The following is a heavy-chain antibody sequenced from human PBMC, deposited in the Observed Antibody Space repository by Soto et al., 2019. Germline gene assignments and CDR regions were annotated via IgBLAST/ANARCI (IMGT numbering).Heavy chain of an antibody. D-gene: IGHD3-22*01. V-gene: IGHV1-69*06. CDR2: IIPIFGTA. CDR3: ARTMIVVVRGYDWFDP. J-gene: IGHJ5*02. Sequence: GASVKVSCKASGGTFSSYAISWVRQAPGQGLEWMGGIIPIFGTANYAQKFQGRVTITADKSTSTAYMELSSLRSEDTAVYYCARTMIVVVRGYDWFDPWGQGTLVTVSS. CDR1: GGTFSSYA.